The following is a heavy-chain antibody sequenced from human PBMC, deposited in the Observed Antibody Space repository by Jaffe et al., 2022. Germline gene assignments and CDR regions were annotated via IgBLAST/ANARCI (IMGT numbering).Heavy chain of an antibody. V-gene: IGHV3-30*02. J-gene: IGHJ6*03. Sequence: QVQLVESGGGVVQPGGSLRLSCAASGFTFSSYGMHWVRQAPGKGLEWVAFIRYDGSNKYYADSVKGRFTISRDNSKNTLYLQMNSLRAEDTAVYYCAKVIRTSYVPPDYYYMDVWGKGTTVTVSS. D-gene: IGHD2-2*01. CDR2: IRYDGSNK. CDR3: AKVIRTSYVPPDYYYMDV. CDR1: GFTFSSYG.